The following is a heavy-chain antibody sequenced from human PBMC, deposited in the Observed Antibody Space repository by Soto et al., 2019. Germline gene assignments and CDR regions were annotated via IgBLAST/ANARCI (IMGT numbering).Heavy chain of an antibody. J-gene: IGHJ4*02. CDR1: GSTLSSYA. CDR2: IIPIFGTA. D-gene: IGHD5-12*01. CDR3: ARVSPGAVALSG. V-gene: IGHV1-69*13. Sequence: PVKGFFKASGSTLSSYAISWVRPAPGQGLEWMGGIIPIFGTAKYAQKCQGRVTITADEYTSTAYMELSSLRSEDTAVYYCARVSPGAVALSGWGQGTLVTVSS.